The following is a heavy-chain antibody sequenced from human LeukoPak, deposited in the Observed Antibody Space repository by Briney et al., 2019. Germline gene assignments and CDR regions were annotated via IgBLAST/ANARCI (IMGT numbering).Heavy chain of an antibody. CDR3: ARRVGQQQGFDP. D-gene: IGHD6-13*01. V-gene: IGHV1-2*02. CDR1: GYTFTDYY. J-gene: IGHJ5*02. CDR2: INPNSGGA. Sequence: ASVNVSCKASGYTFTDYYIHWGRQAPGQGVEWMGWINPNSGGANYAQKFQGRVSMTGDTSNSTVYMDLNRLTSDDTALYYCARRVGQQQGFDPWGQGTLVTVSS.